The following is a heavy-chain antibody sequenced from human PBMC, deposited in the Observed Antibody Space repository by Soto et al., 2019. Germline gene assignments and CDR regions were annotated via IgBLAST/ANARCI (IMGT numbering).Heavy chain of an antibody. Sequence: GASVKVSCKASGYTFTSYGISWVRQAPGQGLEWMGWISAYNGNTNYAQKLQGRVTMTTDTSTSTAYMELRSLRSDDTAVYYCARHSKRMVRGVIIYYYYGMDVWGQGTTVTVSS. J-gene: IGHJ6*02. CDR3: ARHSKRMVRGVIIYYYYGMDV. CDR1: GYTFTSYG. V-gene: IGHV1-18*01. CDR2: ISAYNGNT. D-gene: IGHD3-10*01.